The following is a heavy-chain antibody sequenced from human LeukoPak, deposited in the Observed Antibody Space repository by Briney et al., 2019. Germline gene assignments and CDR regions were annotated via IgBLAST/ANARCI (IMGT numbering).Heavy chain of an antibody. CDR2: ISYDGSNK. V-gene: IGHV3-30*18. D-gene: IGHD6-19*01. CDR3: AKDRGAVAGVMDV. J-gene: IGHJ6*03. Sequence: GGSLRLSCVASGFTFRSFGIHWARQAPGKGLEWVAVISYDGSNKNYAASLRGRFTVSRDNSKNTVFLQMNSLRAEDTAVYYCAKDRGAVAGVMDVWGKGTTVTVSS. CDR1: GFTFRSFG.